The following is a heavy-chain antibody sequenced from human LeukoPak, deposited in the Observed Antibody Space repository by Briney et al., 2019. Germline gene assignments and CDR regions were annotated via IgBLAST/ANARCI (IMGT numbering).Heavy chain of an antibody. CDR1: GYTFTSYY. J-gene: IGHJ4*02. V-gene: IGHV1-46*03. CDR2: INPSGGST. Sequence: SVKVSCKASGYTFTSYYMHWVRQAPGRGLEWMGIINPSGGSTSYAQKFQGRVTMTRDTSTSTVYMELSSLRSEDTAVYYCARDPTYYYDSSGYPLYYFDYWGQGTLVTVSS. D-gene: IGHD3-22*01. CDR3: ARDPTYYYDSSGYPLYYFDY.